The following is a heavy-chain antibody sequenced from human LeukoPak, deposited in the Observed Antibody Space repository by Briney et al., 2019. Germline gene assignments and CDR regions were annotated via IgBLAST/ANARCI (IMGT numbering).Heavy chain of an antibody. D-gene: IGHD2-21*01. J-gene: IGHJ6*03. CDR3: ARALGGIPHYYYMDV. CDR1: GGSISSSSYY. V-gene: IGHV4-39*07. Sequence: SETLSLTCTVSGGSISSSSYYWGWIRQPPGKGLEWIGSIYYSGSTYYNPSLKSRVTISVDTSKNQFSLKLSSVTAADTAVYYCARALGGIPHYYYMDVWGKGTTVTVSS. CDR2: IYYSGST.